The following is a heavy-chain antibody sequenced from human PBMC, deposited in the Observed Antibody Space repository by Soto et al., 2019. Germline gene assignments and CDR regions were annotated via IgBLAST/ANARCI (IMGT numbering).Heavy chain of an antibody. D-gene: IGHD2-2*01. Sequence: QVQLVQSGAEVKKPGASVKVSCKASGYTSTSHDINWMRQATGQGLEWMGWMNPNSGHTKYTQKFQGRVTMTRDTSISTAYMELTSLRSEDTAIYYCASDMSTTWGQGTLVTVSS. CDR3: ASDMSTT. CDR1: GYTSTSHD. CDR2: MNPNSGHT. J-gene: IGHJ5*02. V-gene: IGHV1-8*01.